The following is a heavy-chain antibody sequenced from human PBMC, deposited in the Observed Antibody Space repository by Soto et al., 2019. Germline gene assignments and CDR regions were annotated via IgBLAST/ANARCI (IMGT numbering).Heavy chain of an antibody. CDR1: GFTFSDYY. CDR3: SREAAMVTNSFDI. Sequence: GGSLRLSCAASGFTFSDYYMSWIRQAPGKGLEWVSYISSSGSTIYYADSVKGRFTISRDNAKNSLYLQMNSLRAEDTAVYYCSREAAMVTNSFDIWGQGTLLTGS. J-gene: IGHJ3*02. V-gene: IGHV3-11*01. CDR2: ISSSGSTI. D-gene: IGHD5-18*01.